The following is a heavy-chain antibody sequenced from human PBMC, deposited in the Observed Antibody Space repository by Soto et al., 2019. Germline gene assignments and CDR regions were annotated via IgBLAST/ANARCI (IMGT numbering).Heavy chain of an antibody. CDR1: GYTFTSYD. J-gene: IGHJ3*02. Sequence: ASVKVSCRASGYTFTSYDINWVRQATGQGLEWMGWMNPNSGNTGYAQKFQGRVTMTRNTSISTAYMELSSLRSEDTAVYYCARFIVVVPAAIDAFDIWGQGTMVTVSS. CDR3: ARFIVVVPAAIDAFDI. V-gene: IGHV1-8*01. CDR2: MNPNSGNT. D-gene: IGHD2-2*01.